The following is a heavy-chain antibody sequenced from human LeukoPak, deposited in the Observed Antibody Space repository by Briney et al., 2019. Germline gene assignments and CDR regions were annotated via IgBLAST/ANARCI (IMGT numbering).Heavy chain of an antibody. CDR2: ISSSSSYI. V-gene: IGHV3-21*01. CDR3: ARAGYGDYADY. D-gene: IGHD4-17*01. J-gene: IGHJ4*02. Sequence: GGSLRLSCAASGFTFSSYSMNWVRQAPGKGLEWVSSISSSSSYIYYADSVKGRFTISRDNSKNTLYLQMNSLRAEDTAVYYSARAGYGDYADYWGQGTLVTVSS. CDR1: GFTFSSYS.